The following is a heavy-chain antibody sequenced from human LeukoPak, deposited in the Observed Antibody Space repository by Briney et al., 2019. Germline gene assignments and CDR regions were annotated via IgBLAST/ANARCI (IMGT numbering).Heavy chain of an antibody. V-gene: IGHV1-2*02. D-gene: IGHD1-26*01. CDR2: INPNSGGT. CDR1: GYTFTVYY. J-gene: IGHJ4*02. CDR3: AREGSGTYCGED. Sequence: ASVKVSCKASGYTFTVYYMHWVRQAPGQGLGRMGWINPNSGGTKYAQNFEGRVTMTRDTSITTAYMELSSLRSDDTAIYYCAREGSGTYCGEDWGQGTLVTVSS.